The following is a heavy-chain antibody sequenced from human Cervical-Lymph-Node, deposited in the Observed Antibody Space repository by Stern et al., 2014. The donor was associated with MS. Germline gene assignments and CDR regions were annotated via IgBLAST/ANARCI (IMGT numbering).Heavy chain of an antibody. J-gene: IGHJ4*02. Sequence: EMQLVESGAEVKKPGESLKISCKGSGYTFSNSWIGWVRQMPGRGLEWMGIIYSGDSDTRYSPSFQGQITISADKSISTAYLQWNSLKASDTAIFYCARGSAGAGAFFDYWGQGTLVTVSS. D-gene: IGHD2-8*02. CDR3: ARGSAGAGAFFDY. CDR2: IYSGDSDT. V-gene: IGHV5-51*01. CDR1: GYTFSNSW.